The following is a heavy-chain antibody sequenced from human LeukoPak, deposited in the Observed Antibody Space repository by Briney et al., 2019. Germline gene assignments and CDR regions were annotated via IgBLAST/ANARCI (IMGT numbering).Heavy chain of an antibody. D-gene: IGHD4-23*01. Sequence: RASETLSLTCAVYGGSFSGYYWSWIRQPPGKWLEWIGEINHSGSTNYNPSLKSRVTISVDTSKNQFSLKLSSVTAADTAVYCCARDSTVVTGNYFDYWGQGTLVTVSS. V-gene: IGHV4-34*01. CDR3: ARDSTVVTGNYFDY. J-gene: IGHJ4*02. CDR2: INHSGST. CDR1: GGSFSGYY.